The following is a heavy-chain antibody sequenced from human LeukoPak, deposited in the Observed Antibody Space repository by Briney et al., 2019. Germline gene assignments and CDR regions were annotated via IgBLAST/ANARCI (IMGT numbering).Heavy chain of an antibody. CDR2: IGSSSSYI. Sequence: TGGSLRLSCAASGFTFSSYSMNWVRQAPGKGLEWVSSIGSSSSYIYYADSVKGRFTISRDNAKNSLYLQMNSLRAEDTAVYYCARSEYDSSGYTFDYWGQGTLVTVSS. V-gene: IGHV3-21*01. D-gene: IGHD3-22*01. CDR3: ARSEYDSSGYTFDY. J-gene: IGHJ4*02. CDR1: GFTFSSYS.